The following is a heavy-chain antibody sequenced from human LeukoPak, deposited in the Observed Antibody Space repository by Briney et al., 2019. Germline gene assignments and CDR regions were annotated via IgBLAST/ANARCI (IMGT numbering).Heavy chain of an antibody. CDR3: ARDRAIVGATYFDY. Sequence: GASVKVSCKASGGTFSSYAISWVRQASGQGLEWMGRIIPILGIANYAQKFQGRVTITADKSTSTAYMELSSLRSEDTAVYYCARDRAIVGATYFDYWGQGTLVTVSS. J-gene: IGHJ4*02. D-gene: IGHD1-26*01. CDR2: IIPILGIA. V-gene: IGHV1-69*04. CDR1: GGTFSSYA.